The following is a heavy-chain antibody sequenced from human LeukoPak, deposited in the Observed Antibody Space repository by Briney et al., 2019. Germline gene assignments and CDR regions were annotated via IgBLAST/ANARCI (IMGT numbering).Heavy chain of an antibody. J-gene: IGHJ4*02. Sequence: PGGSLRLSCAASGFTFSSYAMSWVRQAPGRGLEWVAAIRGSGGSTEHADSVKGRFTITRDNSKNTLYLQMNSLRAEDTAVYYCARASRSSGWNFDYWGQGTLVTVSS. V-gene: IGHV3-23*01. CDR1: GFTFSSYA. CDR2: IRGSGGST. CDR3: ARASRSSGWNFDY. D-gene: IGHD6-19*01.